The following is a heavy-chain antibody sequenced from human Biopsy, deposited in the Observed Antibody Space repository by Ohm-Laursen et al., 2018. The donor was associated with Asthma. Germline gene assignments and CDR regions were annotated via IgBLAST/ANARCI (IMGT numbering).Heavy chain of an antibody. CDR2: ISVYNGNT. CDR1: GHTFNSAG. D-gene: IGHD3-10*01. J-gene: IGHJ6*02. V-gene: IGHV1-18*01. CDR3: ARAVDYSHYYGIDV. Sequence: SVKVSCKTSGHTFNSAGITWARQPPGQGLEWMGWISVYNGNTKVAQKLQDRFTMITDTSTSTAYMELRSLRSDDTAVYFCARAVDYSHYYGIDVWGQGTTVTVS.